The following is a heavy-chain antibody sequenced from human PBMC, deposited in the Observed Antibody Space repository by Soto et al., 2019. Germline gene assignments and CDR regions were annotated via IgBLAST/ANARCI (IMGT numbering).Heavy chain of an antibody. Sequence: PSETLSLTCSVSGGPTTTDNYWSWIRQTPGKGLEWIGHIYYSGSTDYNPSLKSRVTISIDTSKNQFSLKLRAVTAADTAVYYCAREGGVSPDRGLYYFDSWGQGTLVTVSS. D-gene: IGHD3-16*01. V-gene: IGHV4-30-4*01. J-gene: IGHJ4*02. CDR2: IYYSGST. CDR3: AREGGVSPDRGLYYFDS. CDR1: GGPTTTDNY.